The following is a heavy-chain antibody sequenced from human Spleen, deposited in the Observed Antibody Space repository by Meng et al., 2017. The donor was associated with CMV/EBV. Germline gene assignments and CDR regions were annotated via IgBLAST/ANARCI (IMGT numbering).Heavy chain of an antibody. J-gene: IGHJ6*02. CDR1: GYKLTDYY. V-gene: IGHV1-2*02. CDR3: ARDRGGRGLYYYYGLDV. D-gene: IGHD2-15*01. Sequence: ASVKVSCKASGYKLTDYYTHWVRQAPGQGLEWMGWISPNSGGTNYAQKFQGRVTMATDTSTSTAYLELRSLRSDDTAVYYCARDRGGRGLYYYYGLDVWGQGTTVTVSS. CDR2: ISPNSGGT.